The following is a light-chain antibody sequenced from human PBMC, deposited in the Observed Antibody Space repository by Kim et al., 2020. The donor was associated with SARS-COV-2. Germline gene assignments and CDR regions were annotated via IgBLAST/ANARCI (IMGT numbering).Light chain of an antibody. J-gene: IGKJ4*01. CDR2: AAS. V-gene: IGKV1-27*01. CDR3: QKYNSALT. CDR1: QGISNY. Sequence: DIQMTQSPSSLSASVGDRVTITCRASQGISNYLAWYQQKPGKVPKLLIYAASTLQSGVPSRFSGSGSGTDFTLTISSLHPEDVATYYCQKYNSALTFGGGTKVDIK.